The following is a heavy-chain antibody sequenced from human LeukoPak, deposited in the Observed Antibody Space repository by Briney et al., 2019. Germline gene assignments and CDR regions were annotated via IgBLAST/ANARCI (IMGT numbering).Heavy chain of an antibody. CDR3: AREWRDYGDYSHYYYGMDV. J-gene: IGHJ6*02. V-gene: IGHV4-34*01. CDR2: INHSGST. CDR1: GGSFSGYY. D-gene: IGHD4-17*01. Sequence: SETLSLTCAVYGGSFSGYYWSWIRQPPGKGLEWIGEINHSGSTNYNPSLKSRDTISVDTSKNQFSLKLSSVTAADTAVYYCAREWRDYGDYSHYYYGMDVWGQGTTVTVSS.